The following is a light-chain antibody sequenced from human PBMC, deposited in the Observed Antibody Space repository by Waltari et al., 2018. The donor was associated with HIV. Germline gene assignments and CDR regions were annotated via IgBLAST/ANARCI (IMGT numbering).Light chain of an antibody. CDR1: NIGTKS. J-gene: IGLJ1*01. V-gene: IGLV3-21*02. CDR3: QVWDGSSGHYV. Sequence: SYVLSQPSSVSVAPGQTASMTCGGNNIGTKSVHWYQQRPGQAPVLVVYHNTDRPSGIPDRFSGSNAGDTATLTISRVDAEDEADYYCQVWDGSSGHYVFGTGTKVSVL. CDR2: HNT.